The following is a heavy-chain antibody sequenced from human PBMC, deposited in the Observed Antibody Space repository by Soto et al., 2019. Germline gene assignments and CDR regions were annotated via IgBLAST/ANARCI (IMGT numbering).Heavy chain of an antibody. CDR1: GFTVSSNY. Sequence: PGGSLRLSCAASGFTVSSNYLSWVRQAPGKGLEWVSVIFSADNTHYADSVKGRFTISRDNSKNTVFLQMNSLRAEDTAVYYCAITGAGYYIVWGQGTTATVYS. D-gene: IGHD3-22*01. J-gene: IGHJ6*02. CDR2: IFSADNT. V-gene: IGHV3-53*01. CDR3: AITGAGYYIV.